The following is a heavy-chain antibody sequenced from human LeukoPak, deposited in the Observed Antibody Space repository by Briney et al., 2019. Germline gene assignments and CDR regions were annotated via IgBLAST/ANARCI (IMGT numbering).Heavy chain of an antibody. J-gene: IGHJ4*02. CDR2: IRNDGIHK. V-gene: IGHV3-30*02. CDR3: AKDRSSSWSGGDY. D-gene: IGHD6-13*01. Sequence: PGGSLRLSCAASGFTFSNYGMHWVRQAPGKGLEWVTFIRNDGIHKYYIDSVKGRFTISRDTSKNTLYLQMNSRRPEDTAVYYCAKDRSSSWSGGDYWGQGTLVTVSS. CDR1: GFTFSNYG.